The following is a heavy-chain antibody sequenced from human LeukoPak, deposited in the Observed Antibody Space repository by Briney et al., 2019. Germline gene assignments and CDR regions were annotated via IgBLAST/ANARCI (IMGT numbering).Heavy chain of an antibody. V-gene: IGHV4-38-2*01. CDR3: ARVGSSGWYALYYFDY. D-gene: IGHD6-19*01. CDR1: GYSISSGYY. CDR2: IYYSGNS. Sequence: SETLSLTCAVSGYSISSGYYWGWIRQPPGKGLEWIASIYYSGNSYYNPSLKSRATISVNTSKNQFSLKLSSVTAADTAVYYCARVGSSGWYALYYFDYWGQGTLVTVSS. J-gene: IGHJ4*02.